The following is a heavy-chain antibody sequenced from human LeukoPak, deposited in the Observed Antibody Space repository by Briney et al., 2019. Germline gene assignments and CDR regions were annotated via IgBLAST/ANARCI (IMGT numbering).Heavy chain of an antibody. CDR2: IYYSGST. CDR3: ARLHYDILTGYYTNDY. V-gene: IGHV4-39*01. Sequence: SETLSLTCTVSGGSISSSSYYWGWLRQPPGKGLEWIGSIYYSGSTYYNPSLKSRVTISVDTSKNQFSLKLSSVTAADTAVYYCARLHYDILTGYYTNDYWGQGTLVTVSS. J-gene: IGHJ4*02. CDR1: GGSISSSSYY. D-gene: IGHD3-9*01.